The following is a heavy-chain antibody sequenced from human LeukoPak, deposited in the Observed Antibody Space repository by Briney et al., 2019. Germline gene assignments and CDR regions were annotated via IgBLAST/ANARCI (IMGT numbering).Heavy chain of an antibody. CDR3: ARDGPAPTGPVYYYYGMDV. Sequence: ASVNVSRKASVYTFTGYYMHWVRQAPGQELEGMGWINPNSGGTNYAQKFQGRVTMNRDTSISTAYMELSRLRSDDTAVYYCARDGPAPTGPVYYYYGMDVWGQGTTVTVSS. D-gene: IGHD2-2*01. V-gene: IGHV1-2*02. CDR1: VYTFTGYY. J-gene: IGHJ6*02. CDR2: INPNSGGT.